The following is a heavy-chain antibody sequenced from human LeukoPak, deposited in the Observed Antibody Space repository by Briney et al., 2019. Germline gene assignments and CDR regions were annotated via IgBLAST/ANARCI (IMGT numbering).Heavy chain of an antibody. Sequence: GGSLRLSCAASGFTFSNYAMSWVRQAPGKGLEWVSTINDRGIATYYADSVKGRFTISRDNSKNTLYLQMNSLRAEDTAVYYCARTEQIAARPPFDYWGQGTLVTVSS. CDR3: ARTEQIAARPPFDY. J-gene: IGHJ4*02. D-gene: IGHD6-6*01. V-gene: IGHV3-23*01. CDR1: GFTFSNYA. CDR2: INDRGIAT.